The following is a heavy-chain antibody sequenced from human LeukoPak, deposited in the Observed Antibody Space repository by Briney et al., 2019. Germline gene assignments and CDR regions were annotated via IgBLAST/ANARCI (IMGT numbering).Heavy chain of an antibody. D-gene: IGHD1-26*01. Sequence: PGGSLRLSCTASGFTFGDYAMSWFRQAPGKGLEWVGFIRSKAYGGTTEYAASVKGRFTISRDDSKSIAYLQMDSLKTEDTAVYYCTRELKVGATTPNYFDYWGQGTLVTVSS. CDR1: GFTFGDYA. J-gene: IGHJ4*02. V-gene: IGHV3-49*03. CDR3: TRELKVGATTPNYFDY. CDR2: IRSKAYGGTT.